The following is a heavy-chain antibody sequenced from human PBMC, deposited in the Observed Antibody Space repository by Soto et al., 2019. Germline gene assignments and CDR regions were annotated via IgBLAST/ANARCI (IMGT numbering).Heavy chain of an antibody. J-gene: IGHJ4*02. CDR2: ISYDGSNK. V-gene: IGHV3-30-3*01. CDR1: GFTFSSYS. Sequence: PXGSLRLSCAASGFTFSSYSMDWVRQAPGKGLEWVAVISYDGSNKYYADSVKGRFTISRDNSKNTLYLQMNSLRAEDTAVYYCARDRYNWTPFDDWGQGTLVTVSS. D-gene: IGHD1-1*01. CDR3: ARDRYNWTPFDD.